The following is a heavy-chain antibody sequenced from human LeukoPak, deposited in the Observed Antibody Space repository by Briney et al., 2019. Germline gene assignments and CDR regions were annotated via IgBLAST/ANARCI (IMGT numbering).Heavy chain of an antibody. J-gene: IGHJ4*02. D-gene: IGHD1-20*01. CDR1: GGTFISYA. CDR2: IIPILGIA. V-gene: IGHV1-69*04. CDR3: ASLDITGTTTTDY. Sequence: SVNVSCKASGGTFISYAISWVRQAPGQGLEWMGRIIPILGIANYAQKFQGRVTITADKSTSTAYMELSSLRSEDTAVYYCASLDITGTTTTDYWGQGTLVTVSS.